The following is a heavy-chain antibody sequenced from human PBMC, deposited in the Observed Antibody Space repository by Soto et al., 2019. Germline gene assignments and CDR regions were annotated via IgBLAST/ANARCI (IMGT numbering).Heavy chain of an antibody. J-gene: IGHJ4*02. CDR2: IYYSGST. CDR3: ARGPYVGNSNYFDY. D-gene: IGHD3-16*01. Sequence: SETLSLTCTVSGGSISSGGYYWSWIRQHPGKGLEWIGYIYYSGSTYYNPSLKSRVTISVDTSKNQFSLKLSSVTAADTAVYYCARGPYVGNSNYFDYWGQGTLVTVSS. CDR1: GGSISSGGYY. V-gene: IGHV4-31*03.